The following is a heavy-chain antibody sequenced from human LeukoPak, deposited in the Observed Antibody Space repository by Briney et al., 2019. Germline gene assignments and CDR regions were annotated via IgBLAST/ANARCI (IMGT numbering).Heavy chain of an antibody. CDR2: ISGSGGST. Sequence: GGSLRLSCAASGFTFSSYAMSWVRQAPGKGLEWVSAISGSGGSTYYADSVKGRFTISRDNSKNTLYLQMNSLRTEDTALYYCAGDYGGSSGCCYGMDVWGQGTTVTVSS. CDR1: GFTFSSYA. V-gene: IGHV3-23*01. CDR3: AGDYGGSSGCCYGMDV. J-gene: IGHJ6*02. D-gene: IGHD4-23*01.